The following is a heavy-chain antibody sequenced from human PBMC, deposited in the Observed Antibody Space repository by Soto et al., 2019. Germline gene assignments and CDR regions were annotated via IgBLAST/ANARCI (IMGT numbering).Heavy chain of an antibody. V-gene: IGHV1-69*02. J-gene: IGHJ6*02. CDR2: IIPILGIA. D-gene: IGHD3-16*01. CDR3: AMVDVYVTPSPQDV. CDR1: GGTFSSYT. Sequence: SVKVSCKASGGTFSSYTIIWVRQAPGQGLEWMGRIIPILGIANYAQKFQGRVTITTDTSTTTAYMELRSLRSNDTAIYYCAMVDVYVTPSPQDVWGQGTTVTVSS.